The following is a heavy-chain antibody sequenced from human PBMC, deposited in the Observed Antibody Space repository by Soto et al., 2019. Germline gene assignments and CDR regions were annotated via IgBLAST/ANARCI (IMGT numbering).Heavy chain of an antibody. CDR3: WLPPAYYYSGMDV. J-gene: IGHJ6*02. Sequence: ASVKVSFKASGYTYTIYYMHWVRQAHGQGLEWMGIINPSGGSTSYSQNFHGRVTMTRDTSTSTVYMELSTLRSEDTAVYYCWLPPAYYYSGMDVWGQGTRVTSP. CDR2: INPSGGST. CDR1: GYTYTIYY. D-gene: IGHD6-19*01. V-gene: IGHV1-46*01.